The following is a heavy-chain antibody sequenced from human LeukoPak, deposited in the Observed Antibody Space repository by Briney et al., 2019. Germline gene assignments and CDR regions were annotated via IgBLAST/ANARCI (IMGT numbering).Heavy chain of an antibody. Sequence: PSETLSLTCTVSGGSITSSRHYWGWIRQPPGKGLEWIGSIYNSGSSYYNPSLKSRVIISVDTSKNQFSLNVRSVTAADTAAYYCVRQGGYSYGYVDYGGQGTLVTVSS. CDR1: GGSITSSRHY. J-gene: IGHJ4*02. V-gene: IGHV4-39*01. CDR2: IYNSGSS. CDR3: VRQGGYSYGYVDY. D-gene: IGHD5-18*01.